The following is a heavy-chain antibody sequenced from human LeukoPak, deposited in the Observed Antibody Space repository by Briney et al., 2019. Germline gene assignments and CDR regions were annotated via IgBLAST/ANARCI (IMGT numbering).Heavy chain of an antibody. CDR3: ARHAGLAVAATGFDY. J-gene: IGHJ4*02. D-gene: IGHD6-19*01. Sequence: SETPSLTCTVSGGSISSSSYYWGWIRQPPGKGLEWVGSIHYSGSTYYNPSLKSRLTISVDTSKNQLSLKLNSVTAADTGVYYCARHAGLAVAATGFDYWGQGTLVTVSS. CDR2: IHYSGST. V-gene: IGHV4-39*01. CDR1: GGSISSSSYY.